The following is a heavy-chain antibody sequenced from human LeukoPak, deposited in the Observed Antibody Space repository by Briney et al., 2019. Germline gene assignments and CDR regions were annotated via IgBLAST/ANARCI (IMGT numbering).Heavy chain of an antibody. CDR3: AKDLGYCSGGSCPSYGMDV. Sequence: GGSLRLSCAASGFTFSSYAMSWVRQAPGKGLEWVSAISGSGGTTYYADSVKGRFTISRDNSKNTLYLQMNSLRAEDTAVYYCAKDLGYCSGGSCPSYGMDVWGRGTTVTVSS. CDR2: ISGSGGTT. CDR1: GFTFSSYA. D-gene: IGHD2-15*01. V-gene: IGHV3-23*01. J-gene: IGHJ6*02.